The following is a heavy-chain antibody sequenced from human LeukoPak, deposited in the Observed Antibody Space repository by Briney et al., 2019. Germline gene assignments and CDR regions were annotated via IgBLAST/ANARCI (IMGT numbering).Heavy chain of an antibody. V-gene: IGHV4-34*01. D-gene: IGHD2-2*01. J-gene: IGHJ5*02. CDR1: GGSFSGYY. CDR3: ARYKIVVVPAAMPGQNWFDP. Sequence: SETLSLTCAVYGGSFSGYYWSWIRQPPGKGLEWIGEINHSGSTNYNPSLKGRVTISVDTSKNQFSLKLSSVTAADTAVYYCARYKIVVVPAAMPGQNWFDPWGQGTLVTVSS. CDR2: INHSGST.